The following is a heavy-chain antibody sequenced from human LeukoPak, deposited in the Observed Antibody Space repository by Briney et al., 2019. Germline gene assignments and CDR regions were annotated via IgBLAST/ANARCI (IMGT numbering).Heavy chain of an antibody. CDR3: AKLDGSGAGSSRPPIDH. Sequence: PGGSLRLSCAASGFDFTTYAMSWVRQAPGKGLEWVSGISGSGDTTYYADSVKGRFTISRDNSKNMLYLQIKSLGAEDTAIYYCAKLDGSGAGSSRPPIDHWGQGSLVTVSS. J-gene: IGHJ4*02. V-gene: IGHV3-23*01. CDR2: ISGSGDTT. D-gene: IGHD3-10*01. CDR1: GFDFTTYA.